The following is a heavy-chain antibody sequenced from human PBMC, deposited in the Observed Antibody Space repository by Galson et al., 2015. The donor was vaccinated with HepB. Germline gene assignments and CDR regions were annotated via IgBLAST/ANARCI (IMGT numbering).Heavy chain of an antibody. D-gene: IGHD3-9*01. J-gene: IGHJ6*02. CDR1: GFTFSSYW. CDR3: ARVLPYYDILAGYSQMGGGYGMDV. V-gene: IGHV3-74*01. CDR2: INSDGSST. Sequence: LRLSCAASGFTFSSYWMHWVRQAPGKGLVWVSRINSDGSSTSYADSVKGRFTISRDNAKNTLYLQMNSLRAEDTAVYYCARVLPYYDILAGYSQMGGGYGMDVWGQGTTVTVSS.